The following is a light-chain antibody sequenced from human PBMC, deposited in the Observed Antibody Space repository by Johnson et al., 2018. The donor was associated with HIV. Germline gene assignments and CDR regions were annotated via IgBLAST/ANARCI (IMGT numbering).Light chain of an antibody. Sequence: QSVLTQPPSVSAAPGQKVTISCSGSSSNIGNNFVSWYQHLPGTAPKLLIYENNTRPSGIPGRFSGSKSGPSATLGITGLQTGDEADYYCGTWDSSLTSYVFGAGTKVTVL. V-gene: IGLV1-51*02. CDR2: ENN. CDR3: GTWDSSLTSYV. CDR1: SSNIGNNF. J-gene: IGLJ1*01.